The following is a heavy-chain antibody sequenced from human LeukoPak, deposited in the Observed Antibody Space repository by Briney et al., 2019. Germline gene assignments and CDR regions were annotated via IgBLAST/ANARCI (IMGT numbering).Heavy chain of an antibody. D-gene: IGHD5-18*01. Sequence: PGRSLRLSCAASGFTFDDYAMHWVRQAPGKGLEWVSGISWNSGSIGYADSVKGRFTISRDNAKNSLYLQMNSLRAEDTALYYCAKGGYSYAHKPFDYRGQGTLVTVSS. CDR2: ISWNSGSI. CDR1: GFTFDDYA. J-gene: IGHJ4*02. CDR3: AKGGYSYAHKPFDY. V-gene: IGHV3-9*01.